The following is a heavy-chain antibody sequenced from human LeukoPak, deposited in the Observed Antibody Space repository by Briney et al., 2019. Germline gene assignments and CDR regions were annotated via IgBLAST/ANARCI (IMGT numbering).Heavy chain of an antibody. Sequence: PGGSLGLSCAASGFTFSSYSMNWVRQAPGKGLEWVSFISSSSSYIYYADSVKGRFTISRDNAKNSLYLQMNSLRAEDTAVYYCARGGLTGYSHDYWGQGTLVTVSS. CDR3: ARGGLTGYSHDY. V-gene: IGHV3-21*06. CDR2: ISSSSSYI. CDR1: GFTFSSYS. D-gene: IGHD3-9*01. J-gene: IGHJ4*02.